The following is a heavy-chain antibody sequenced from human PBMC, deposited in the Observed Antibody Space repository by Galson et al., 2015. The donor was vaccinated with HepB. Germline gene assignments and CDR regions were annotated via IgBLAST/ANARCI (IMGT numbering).Heavy chain of an antibody. V-gene: IGHV5-10-1*01. D-gene: IGHD6-19*01. Sequence: QSGAEVTKPGDSLRISCKGSGYEFASYWISWVRQKPGKGLEWMGRIDPSDSYTDYSPSFQGHVTISADKSISTAYLQWSSLKASDTAIYYCARHGPYSSGALPFDIWGQVIMVTVSS. CDR2: IDPSDSYT. CDR3: ARHGPYSSGALPFDI. J-gene: IGHJ3*02. CDR1: GYEFASYW.